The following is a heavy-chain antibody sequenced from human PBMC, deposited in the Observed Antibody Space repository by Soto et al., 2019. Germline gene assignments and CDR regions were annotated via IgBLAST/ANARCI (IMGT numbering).Heavy chain of an antibody. J-gene: IGHJ1*01. CDR2: ISHDGRNK. V-gene: IGHV3-30*04. CDR1: GLTFGGSV. CDR3: ARYDGLFQGNCAGYHVQVLYF. D-gene: IGHD2-21*01. Sequence: GRNPRLSCAAYGLTFGGSVMQCVRQAPGKGLEWVAFISHDGRNKNYGDSVKGRFTISRDNSKDTLYLQMSSLRTEDTAIYYYARYDGLFQGNCAGYHVQVLYF.